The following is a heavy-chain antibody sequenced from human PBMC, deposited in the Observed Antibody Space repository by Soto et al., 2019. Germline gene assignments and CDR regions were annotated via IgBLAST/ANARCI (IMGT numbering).Heavy chain of an antibody. CDR2: ISSSSSYI. D-gene: IGHD2-2*03. Sequence: EVQLVESGGGLVKPGGSLRLSCAASGFTFSSYSMNWVRQAPGKGLEWVSSISSSSSYIYYADSVKGRFTISRDNAKNSLYLQMNSLRAEDTAVYYCARVLDIVVVPAANYAFDIWGQGTMVTVSS. J-gene: IGHJ3*02. CDR1: GFTFSSYS. CDR3: ARVLDIVVVPAANYAFDI. V-gene: IGHV3-21*01.